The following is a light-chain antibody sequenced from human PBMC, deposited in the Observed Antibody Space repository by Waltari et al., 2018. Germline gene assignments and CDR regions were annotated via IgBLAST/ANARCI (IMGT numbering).Light chain of an antibody. CDR3: MQSLQALWT. CDR1: QRLLHRNVNNY. J-gene: IGKJ1*01. Sequence: DIVVTQSPLSLPVTPGEPASISFRSSQRLLHRNVNNYFDWYLQKPGQSPQLLIYLGSIRASWVPDRCSDSGAGTDCTLKISRVKAEDGGVYYCMQSLQALWTFVQGTKVEI. CDR2: LGS. V-gene: IGKV2-28*01.